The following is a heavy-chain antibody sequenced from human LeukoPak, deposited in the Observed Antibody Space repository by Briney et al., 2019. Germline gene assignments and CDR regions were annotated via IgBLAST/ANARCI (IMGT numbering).Heavy chain of an antibody. D-gene: IGHD3-10*02. CDR3: AELGITMIGGV. CDR1: GFTFSSYS. V-gene: IGHV3-48*04. J-gene: IGHJ6*04. CDR2: ISSSGSTI. Sequence: GGSLRLSCAASGFTFSSYSMNWVRQAPGKGLEWVSYISSSGSTIYYADSVKGRFTISRDNVKNSLYLQMNSLRAEDTAVYYCAELGITMIGGVWGKGTTVTISS.